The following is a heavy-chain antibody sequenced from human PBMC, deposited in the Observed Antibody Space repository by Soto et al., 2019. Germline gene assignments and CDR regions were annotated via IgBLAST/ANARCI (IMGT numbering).Heavy chain of an antibody. CDR2: VRSKTKRYAT. Sequence: GGSLRLSCAASGLIFSDSVMNWVRQASGKGLEWVGGVRSKTKRYATAYAASMRGRFTISRDDSKNTASLHMNSLQTEDTAMYYCTSESSTWFFDSWGQGTPVTVSS. CDR1: GLIFSDSV. J-gene: IGHJ4*02. V-gene: IGHV3-73*01. CDR3: TSESSTWFFDS. D-gene: IGHD6-13*01.